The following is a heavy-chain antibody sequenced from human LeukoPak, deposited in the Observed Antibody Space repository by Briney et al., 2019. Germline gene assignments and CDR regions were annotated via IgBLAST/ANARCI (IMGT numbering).Heavy chain of an antibody. CDR3: ARQGYRGLRRYYFDY. J-gene: IGHJ4*02. D-gene: IGHD4-17*01. CDR2: IYYSGST. CDR1: GGSISSGDYY. V-gene: IGHV4-30-4*08. Sequence: SQTLSLTCTVSGGSISSGDYYWSWIRQPPGKGLEWIGYIYYSGSTYYNPSLKSRVTISVDTSKNQFSLKLSSVTAADTAVYYCARQGYRGLRRYYFDYWGQGTLVTVSS.